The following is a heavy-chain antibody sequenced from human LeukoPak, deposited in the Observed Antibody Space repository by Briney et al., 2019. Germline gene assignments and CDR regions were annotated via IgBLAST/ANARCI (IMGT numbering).Heavy chain of an antibody. Sequence: GSVKVSCKASGYTFTSYGISWVRQAPGQGLEWMGWISAYNGNTNYAQKLQGRVTMTTDTSTSTAYMELRSLRSDDTAVYYCARDRRPYLVGATDFDYWGQGTLVTVSS. V-gene: IGHV1-18*01. CDR2: ISAYNGNT. D-gene: IGHD1-26*01. CDR3: ARDRRPYLVGATDFDY. CDR1: GYTFTSYG. J-gene: IGHJ4*02.